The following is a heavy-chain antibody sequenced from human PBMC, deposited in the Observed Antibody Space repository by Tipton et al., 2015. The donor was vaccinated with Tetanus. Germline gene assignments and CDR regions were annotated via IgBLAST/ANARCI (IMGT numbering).Heavy chain of an antibody. J-gene: IGHJ4*02. V-gene: IGHV4-30-2*01. Sequence: TLSLTCTVSGDSITRDGYSWQWIRQPPGKGLEWIGYISDGGQSYYIPSRERRATISRDMSNNHFSLKLTSVTAADTAVYYCARAGMVTDDRIKFDSWGQGSLVLVSS. D-gene: IGHD2-21*02. CDR3: ARAGMVTDDRIKFDS. CDR1: GDSITRDGYS. CDR2: ISDGGQS.